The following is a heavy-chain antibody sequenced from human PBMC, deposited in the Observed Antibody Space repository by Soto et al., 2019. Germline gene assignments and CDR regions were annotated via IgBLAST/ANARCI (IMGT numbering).Heavy chain of an antibody. CDR3: ALSGLWFGELSPLYYYYGMDV. V-gene: IGHV5-51*01. CDR1: GYSFTSYW. Sequence: PGESLKISCKGSGYSFTSYWIGWVRQMPGKGLEWMGIIYPGDSDTRYSPSFQGQVTISADKSISTAYLQWSSLKASDTAMYYCALSGLWFGELSPLYYYYGMDVWGQGTTVTVSS. J-gene: IGHJ6*02. CDR2: IYPGDSDT. D-gene: IGHD3-10*01.